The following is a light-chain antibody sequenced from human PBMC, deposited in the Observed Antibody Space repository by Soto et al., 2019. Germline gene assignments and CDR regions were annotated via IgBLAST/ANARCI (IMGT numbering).Light chain of an antibody. CDR1: QSVSSN. Sequence: EIVMAQTSFPLYVSPRERAPLSCRTSQSVSSNVAWYQQKPGQAPRLLIYQTSARATGIPGRFSGSGSGTEFTLTISSLQSEDFAVYYCQQYNNWPAITFGQGTRLEI. CDR2: QTS. V-gene: IGKV3-15*01. J-gene: IGKJ5*01. CDR3: QQYNNWPAIT.